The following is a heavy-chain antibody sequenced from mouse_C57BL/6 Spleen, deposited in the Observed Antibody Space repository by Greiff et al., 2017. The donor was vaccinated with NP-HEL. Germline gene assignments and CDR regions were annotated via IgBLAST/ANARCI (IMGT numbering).Heavy chain of an antibody. CDR2: IAPETGGT. J-gene: IGHJ4*01. D-gene: IGHD1-1*01. V-gene: IGHV1-15*01. CDR1: GYTFTDYE. Sequence: QVQLQQSGAELVRPGASVTLSCKASGYTFTDYEMHWVKQTPVHGLEWIGAIAPETGGTASNQTFKGKAILTADKSSSTAYMDLRSLTSEPSSGYYSTITKGARDDGGQGTSVTVAT. CDR3: TITKGARDD.